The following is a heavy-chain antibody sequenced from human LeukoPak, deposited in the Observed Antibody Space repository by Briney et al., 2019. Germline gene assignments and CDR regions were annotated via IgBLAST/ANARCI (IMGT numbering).Heavy chain of an antibody. J-gene: IGHJ3*02. V-gene: IGHV3-23*01. CDR3: AKDRNNWNYITGGAFDI. CDR2: ISGSGGST. Sequence: GGSLRLSCAASGFTFSSYAMSWARQAPGKGPEWVSTISGSGGSTYYADSVKGRFTISRDNSKNTLYLQMNSLRAEDTAIYYCAKDRNNWNYITGGAFDIWGQGTMVTVSS. D-gene: IGHD1-7*01. CDR1: GFTFSSYA.